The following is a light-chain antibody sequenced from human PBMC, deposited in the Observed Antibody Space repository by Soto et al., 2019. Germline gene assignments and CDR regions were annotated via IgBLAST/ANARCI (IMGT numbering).Light chain of an antibody. J-gene: IGKJ1*01. CDR3: QQYYSTSWT. CDR2: KAS. Sequence: DIQMTQSPSTLSGSVGDRVTITCRASQTISSWLAWYQQKPGKAPKLLIYKASTLKSGVPSRFSGSGSGTDFTLTISSLQAEDVAVYYCQQYYSTSWTFGQGTKVEIK. CDR1: QTISSW. V-gene: IGKV1-5*03.